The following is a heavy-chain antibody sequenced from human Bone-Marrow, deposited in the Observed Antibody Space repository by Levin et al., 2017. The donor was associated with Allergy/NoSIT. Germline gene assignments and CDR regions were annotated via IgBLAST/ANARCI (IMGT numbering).Heavy chain of an antibody. CDR2: ISYDGSNK. V-gene: IGHV3-30*18. Sequence: PGGSLRLSCAASGFTFSRHGMHWVRQAPGKGLEWVAVISYDGSNKYYVDSVKGRFTISRDNSKNTLYLQMNSLRADDTAVFYCAKDRYDYGDYGPFDYWGQGTLVTVSS. CDR3: AKDRYDYGDYGPFDY. D-gene: IGHD4-17*01. J-gene: IGHJ4*02. CDR1: GFTFSRHG.